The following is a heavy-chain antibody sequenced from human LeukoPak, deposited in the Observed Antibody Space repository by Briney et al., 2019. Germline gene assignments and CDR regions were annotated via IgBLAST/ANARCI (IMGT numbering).Heavy chain of an antibody. Sequence: SETLSLTCTDSGGSISSYYWSWIRQPPGKGLEWIGYIYYSGSTNYNPSLKSRVTISVDTSKNQFSLKLSSVTAADTAVYYCARDVGGAAAGYYWYFDLWGRGTLVTVSS. D-gene: IGHD6-13*01. J-gene: IGHJ2*01. CDR3: ARDVGGAAAGYYWYFDL. V-gene: IGHV4-59*01. CDR2: IYYSGST. CDR1: GGSISSYY.